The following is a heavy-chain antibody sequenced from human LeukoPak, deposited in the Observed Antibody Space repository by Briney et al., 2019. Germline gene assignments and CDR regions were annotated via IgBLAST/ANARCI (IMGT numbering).Heavy chain of an antibody. J-gene: IGHJ4*02. CDR1: GGSISSGSYY. CDR3: ALEGGTSCCTFDY. V-gene: IGHV4-61*02. Sequence: PSETLSFTFTVSGGSISSGSYYWSWIRQPAGKGLEWIGRIYTSGSTNYNPSLKSRVTISVDTSKNQFSLKLSSVTAADTAVYYCALEGGTSCCTFDYWGQGTLVTVSS. CDR2: IYTSGST. D-gene: IGHD2-2*02.